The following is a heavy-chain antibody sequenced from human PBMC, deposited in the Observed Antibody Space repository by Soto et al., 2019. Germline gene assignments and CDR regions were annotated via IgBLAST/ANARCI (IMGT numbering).Heavy chain of an antibody. CDR3: ATQPPHKDFRAPGAPCSYYYGMNV. V-gene: IGHV1-8*01. CDR1: GYTFTSYD. J-gene: IGHJ6*02. D-gene: IGHD1-1*01. Sequence: VVSVKVSCKASGYTFTSYDINWVRQATGQGLEWMGWMNPNSGNTGYAQKFQGRVTMTRNTSISTAYVELSSLRSEDTAVYYCATQPPHKDFRAPGAPCSYYYGMNVLGQGPTGAVSS. CDR2: MNPNSGNT.